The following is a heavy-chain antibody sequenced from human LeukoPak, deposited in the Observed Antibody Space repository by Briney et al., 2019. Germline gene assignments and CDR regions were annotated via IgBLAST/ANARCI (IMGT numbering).Heavy chain of an antibody. CDR1: GFTFITYA. Sequence: GGSLRLSCAASGFTFITYAMHWVRQAPGKGMEWVAVISDDGSNKYYADSVKGRFTISRDNSKNTLYLQMNSLRPEDAAVYFCASSRGYSDYDSDYWGQGTLVTVSS. CDR2: ISDDGSNK. V-gene: IGHV3-30*04. J-gene: IGHJ4*02. CDR3: ASSRGYSDYDSDY. D-gene: IGHD5-12*01.